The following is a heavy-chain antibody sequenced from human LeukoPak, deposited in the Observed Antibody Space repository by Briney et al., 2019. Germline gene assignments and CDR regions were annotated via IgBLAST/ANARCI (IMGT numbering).Heavy chain of an antibody. CDR3: ARRRVIASLSNWFDP. J-gene: IGHJ5*02. CDR1: GGSISSSSYY. Sequence: PSETLCVSSTVSGGSISSSSYYWGWIRQPPGKGLEWIGRIYYSGSTYYNPSFKSRVTVSGDTSKSQFSLKLSSVTAADPAVYYCARRRVIASLSNWFDPWGQGTLGTVSS. CDR2: IYYSGST. V-gene: IGHV4-39*01. D-gene: IGHD6-13*01.